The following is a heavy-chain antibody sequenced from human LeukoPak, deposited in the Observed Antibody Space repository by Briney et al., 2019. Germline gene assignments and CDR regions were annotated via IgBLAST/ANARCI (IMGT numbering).Heavy chain of an antibody. CDR1: GYTFTGYY. CDR3: ARDRSITIFGVVIIYDYYYYMDV. Sequence: GASVKVSCKASGYTFTGYYMHWVRQAPGQGLEWMGWINPNSGGTNYAQKFQGRVTMTRDTSISTAYMELSRLRSDDTAVYYCARDRSITIFGVVIIYDYYYYMDVWGKGTTVTVSS. D-gene: IGHD3-3*01. V-gene: IGHV1-2*02. J-gene: IGHJ6*03. CDR2: INPNSGGT.